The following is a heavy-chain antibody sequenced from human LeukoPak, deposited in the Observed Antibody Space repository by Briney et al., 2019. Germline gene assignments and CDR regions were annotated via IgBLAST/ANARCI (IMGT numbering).Heavy chain of an antibody. J-gene: IGHJ6*02. CDR2: INHSGST. V-gene: IGHV4-34*01. D-gene: IGHD6-19*01. CDR3: ARGFKYSSGWTYYYYYGMDV. Sequence: PLETLSLTCAVYGGSFSGYYWSWIRQPPGKGLEWIGEINHSGSTNYNPSLKSRVTISVDTSKNQFSLKLSSVTAADTAVYYCARGFKYSSGWTYYYYYGMDVWGQGTTVTVSS. CDR1: GGSFSGYY.